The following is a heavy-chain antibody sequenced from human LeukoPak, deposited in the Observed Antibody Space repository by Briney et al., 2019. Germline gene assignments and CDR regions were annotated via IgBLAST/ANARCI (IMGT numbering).Heavy chain of an antibody. Sequence: GGSLRLSCAASGFTFNNAWMTWVRQAPGKGLEWDGRIYSTDVDGTIDYAAPVKGRFTISRDDSKDTLYLQMNSLKTEDTAVYYCTTTLSVTARGYWGQGTLVTVSS. V-gene: IGHV3-15*01. CDR2: IYSTDVDGTI. J-gene: IGHJ4*02. D-gene: IGHD2-21*02. CDR3: TTTLSVTARGY. CDR1: GFTFNNAW.